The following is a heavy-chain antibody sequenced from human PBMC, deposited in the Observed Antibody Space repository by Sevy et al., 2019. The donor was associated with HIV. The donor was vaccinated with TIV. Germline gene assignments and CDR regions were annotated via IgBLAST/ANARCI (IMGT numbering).Heavy chain of an antibody. D-gene: IGHD3-22*01. J-gene: IGHJ5*02. CDR2: IGSSGTTI. V-gene: IGHV3-48*03. Sequence: GGSLRLSCEASGFTFSSYEMNWVRQAPGKGLEWVSYIGSSGTTIKYADPVKGRFTIYRDNAKNSLYMQMNSLRAEDTAVYYCARVDANYDKGFDPWGQGTLVTVSS. CDR3: ARVDANYDKGFDP. CDR1: GFTFSSYE.